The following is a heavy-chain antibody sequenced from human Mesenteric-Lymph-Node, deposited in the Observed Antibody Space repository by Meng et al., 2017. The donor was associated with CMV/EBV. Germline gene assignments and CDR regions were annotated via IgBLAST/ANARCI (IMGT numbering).Heavy chain of an antibody. CDR3: ARDRITGTTTSGYYYYGMDV. Sequence: GESLKISCAASGFTFSNYEMNWVRQAPGKGLEWVSYIGSSGSTIYYADSVKGRFTISRDNAKNSLYLQMNSLRAEDTALYYCARDRITGTTTSGYYYYGMDVWGQGTTVTVSS. V-gene: IGHV3-48*03. CDR1: GFTFSNYE. CDR2: IGSSGSTI. J-gene: IGHJ6*02. D-gene: IGHD1-7*01.